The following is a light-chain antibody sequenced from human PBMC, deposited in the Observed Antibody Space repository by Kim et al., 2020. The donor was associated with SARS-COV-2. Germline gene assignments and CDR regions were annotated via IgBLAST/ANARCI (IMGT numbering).Light chain of an antibody. Sequence: ASVGDRVTITCRASQDIRNDLGWYQQNQGRAPKRLIYGASSLQSGVPSRFSGSGSGTEFTRTISSLQPEDFATDFCLQHNTYPITFGQGTRLEIK. V-gene: IGKV1-17*01. CDR1: QDIRND. CDR3: LQHNTYPIT. J-gene: IGKJ5*01. CDR2: GAS.